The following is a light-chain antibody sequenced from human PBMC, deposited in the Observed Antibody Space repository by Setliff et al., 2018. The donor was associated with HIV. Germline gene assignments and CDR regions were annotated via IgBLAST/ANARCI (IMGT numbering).Light chain of an antibody. J-gene: IGLJ1*01. CDR3: SSYTSSSTLV. CDR2: DVS. V-gene: IGLV2-14*03. CDR1: SSDVGGYNF. Sequence: QSVLTQPASVSGSPGQSITISCTGTSSDVGGYNFVSWYQQHPGKAPKVMIYDVSNRPSGVSNRFSGSKSGDTASLTISGLQAEDEADYYCSSYTSSSTLVFGTGTKATV.